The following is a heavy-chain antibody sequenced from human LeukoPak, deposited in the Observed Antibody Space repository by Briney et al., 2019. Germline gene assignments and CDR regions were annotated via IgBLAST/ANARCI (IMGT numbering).Heavy chain of an antibody. Sequence: PGGSLRLSCAASGFTVSSKYMSWVRQAPGKGLEWVSAISGSGGSTYYADSVKGRFTISRDNSKNTLYLQMNSLRAEDTAVYYCAKAGVAGTSYFDYWGQGTLVTVSS. CDR2: ISGSGGST. J-gene: IGHJ4*02. CDR1: GFTVSSKY. CDR3: AKAGVAGTSYFDY. D-gene: IGHD6-19*01. V-gene: IGHV3-23*01.